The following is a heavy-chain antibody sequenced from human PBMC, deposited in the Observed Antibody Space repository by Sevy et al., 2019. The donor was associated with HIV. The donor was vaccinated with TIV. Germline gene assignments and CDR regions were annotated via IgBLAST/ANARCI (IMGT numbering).Heavy chain of an antibody. CDR2: ISWNSGSI. CDR1: GFTFDDYA. D-gene: IGHD6-19*01. CDR3: AKGKRIAVAGSHYYYYGMDV. J-gene: IGHJ6*02. Sequence: GGSLRLSCAASGFTFDDYAMHWVRQAPGKGLEWDSGISWNSGSIGYADSVKGRFTISRDNAKNSLYLQMNSLRAEDTALYYCAKGKRIAVAGSHYYYYGMDVWGQGTTVTVSS. V-gene: IGHV3-9*01.